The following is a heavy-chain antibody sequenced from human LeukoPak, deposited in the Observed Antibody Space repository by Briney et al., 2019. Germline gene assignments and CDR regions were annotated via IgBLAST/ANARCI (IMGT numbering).Heavy chain of an antibody. V-gene: IGHV2-5*02. J-gene: IGHJ4*02. CDR3: ARTRYYYDSSGYYLFDY. CDR1: GFSLSTSGVG. CDR2: IYWDDDK. Sequence: SGPTLVNPTQTLTLTCTFSGFSLSTSGVGVGWIRQPPGKALEWLALIYWDDDKRYSPSLKSRLTITKDNSKNQVVLTMTNMDPVDTATYYCARTRYYYDSSGYYLFDYWGQGTLVTVSS. D-gene: IGHD3-22*01.